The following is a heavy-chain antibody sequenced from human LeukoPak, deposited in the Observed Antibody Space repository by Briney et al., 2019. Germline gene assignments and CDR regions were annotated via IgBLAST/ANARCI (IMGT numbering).Heavy chain of an antibody. CDR2: INHSGST. CDR1: GGSFSGYY. V-gene: IGHV4-34*01. Sequence: SETLSLTCAVYGGSFSGYYWSWIRQLPGKGLEWIGEINHSGSTNYNPSLKSRVTISVDTSKNQFSLKLSSVTAADTAVYYCARSRSFGVVSYYYYYMDVWGKGTTVTVSS. D-gene: IGHD3-3*01. CDR3: ARSRSFGVVSYYYYYMDV. J-gene: IGHJ6*03.